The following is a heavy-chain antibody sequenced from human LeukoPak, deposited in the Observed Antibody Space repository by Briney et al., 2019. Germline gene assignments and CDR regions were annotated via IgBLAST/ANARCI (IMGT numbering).Heavy chain of an antibody. Sequence: SETLFLTCTVSGGSISSYYWSWLRQPAGKGLEWIGRIYTSGRTNYSPSLKSRVTMSVDTSKNQFSLKLSSVTAADTAVYYCARDYYGSGSYFFVAGRCDPWGQGTLVTVSS. CDR1: GGSISSYY. CDR3: ARDYYGSGSYFFVAGRCDP. J-gene: IGHJ5*02. CDR2: IYTSGRT. D-gene: IGHD3-10*01. V-gene: IGHV4-4*07.